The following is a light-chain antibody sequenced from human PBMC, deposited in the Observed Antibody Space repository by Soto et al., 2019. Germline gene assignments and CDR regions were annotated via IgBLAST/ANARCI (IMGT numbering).Light chain of an antibody. V-gene: IGLV1-47*01. CDR3: AACDDSLSGPV. Sequence: QSVLTQPPSASGTPGQRVTISCSGSSSNIGSNYVYWYQQLPGTAPKLLIYKNDQRPSGVPDRFSGSKSGTSASLAISGLRSEDEADYYCAACDDSLSGPVFGVGTQLTVL. J-gene: IGLJ7*01. CDR1: SSNIGSNY. CDR2: KND.